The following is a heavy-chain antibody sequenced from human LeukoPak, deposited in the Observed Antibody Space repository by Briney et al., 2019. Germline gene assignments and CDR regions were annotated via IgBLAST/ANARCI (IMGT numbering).Heavy chain of an antibody. CDR2: IYYSGST. CDR1: GGSISSYY. J-gene: IGHJ4*02. Sequence: PSETLSLTCTVPGGSISSYYWSWIRQPPGKGLEWIGYIYYSGSTNYNPSLKSRVTISVDTSKNQFSLKLSSVTAADTAVYYCARGKYSSGWYHYWGQGTLVTVSS. D-gene: IGHD6-19*01. V-gene: IGHV4-59*01. CDR3: ARGKYSSGWYHY.